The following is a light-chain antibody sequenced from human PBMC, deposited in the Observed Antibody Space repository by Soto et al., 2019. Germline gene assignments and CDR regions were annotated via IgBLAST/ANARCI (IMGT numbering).Light chain of an antibody. CDR3: SSYTSSSTLGI. V-gene: IGLV2-14*01. CDR2: DVN. Sequence: QSALTQPASVSGSPGQSITLSCTGTSSDVGGYNYVSWYQQYPGKAPKLMIYDVNKRPSGVSNRSSGSKSGNTASLTISGLQAEDEADYYCSSYTSSSTLGIFGGGTKLTVL. CDR1: SSDVGGYNY. J-gene: IGLJ2*01.